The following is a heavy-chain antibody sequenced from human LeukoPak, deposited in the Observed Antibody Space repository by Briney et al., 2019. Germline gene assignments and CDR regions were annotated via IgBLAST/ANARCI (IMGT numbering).Heavy chain of an antibody. D-gene: IGHD3-22*01. Sequence: GGSLRLSCAASGFTFDDYGMSWVRQAPGKGLEWVSGINWNGGSTGYADSVKGRFTISRDNAKNSLYLQVNSLRAEDTALYYCAREGVYYYDSSGSYYFDYWGQGTLVTVSS. CDR1: GFTFDDYG. V-gene: IGHV3-20*04. J-gene: IGHJ4*02. CDR2: INWNGGST. CDR3: AREGVYYYDSSGSYYFDY.